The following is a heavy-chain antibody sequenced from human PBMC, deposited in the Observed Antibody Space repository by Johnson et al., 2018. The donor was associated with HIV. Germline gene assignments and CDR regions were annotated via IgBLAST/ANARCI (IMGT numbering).Heavy chain of an antibody. CDR3: ARTVVGSSYDAFDI. D-gene: IGHD4-23*01. J-gene: IGHJ3*02. Sequence: VQLVESGGGVVRPGGSLRLSCVASGFTFDDYGMSWVRQAPGKGLEWVSIVYSGGNTYYADSVRGRFTISRDHAKNTLFLQMDSLRPEDTAVYYCARTVVGSSYDAFDIWGQGTMVTVSS. CDR2: VYSGGNT. V-gene: IGHV3-66*02. CDR1: GFTFDDYG.